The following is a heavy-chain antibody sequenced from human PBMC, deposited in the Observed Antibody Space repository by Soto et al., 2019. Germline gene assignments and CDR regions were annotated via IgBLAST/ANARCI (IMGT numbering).Heavy chain of an antibody. CDR3: AKRISNDY. CDR2: ISDGGVTT. CDR1: GFTFSSYA. J-gene: IGHJ4*02. Sequence: VGSLRLSCAASGFTFSSYAMSWVRQAPGKGLEWVSLISDGGVTTYYADSVKGRFTISRDNSKNTLFLQMNSLRAEDTAVYYCAKRISNDYWGQGTLVTVSS. D-gene: IGHD3-10*01. V-gene: IGHV3-23*01.